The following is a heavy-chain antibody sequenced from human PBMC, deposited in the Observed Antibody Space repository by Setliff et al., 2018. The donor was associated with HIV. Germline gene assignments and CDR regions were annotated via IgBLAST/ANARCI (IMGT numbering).Heavy chain of an antibody. V-gene: IGHV3-7*01. CDR3: TSPYSGSYYPPEHLPHYGMDV. Sequence: PGGSLRLSCATSGFSFSTYWMSWVRQAPGKGLEWVANIKQDGSEKYYVDSVKGRFTISRDNAKNSVYLQMNSLRAEDTAVYYCTSPYSGSYYPPEHLPHYGMDVWGQGTTVTAP. CDR2: IKQDGSEK. D-gene: IGHD1-26*01. CDR1: GFSFSTYW. J-gene: IGHJ6*02.